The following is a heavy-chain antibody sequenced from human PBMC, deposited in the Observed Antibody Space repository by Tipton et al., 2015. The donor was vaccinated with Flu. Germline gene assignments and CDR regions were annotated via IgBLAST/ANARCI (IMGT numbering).Heavy chain of an antibody. Sequence: TLSLTCTVSGGSISRGSYYYNWIRQPAGKGLEWIGRIYTNANTNYKPSLKSRVTILIDRSKNQFSLSLSSVTAADTAMYYCARRDYSNYVSEPKNWFDSWGQGTLVTVSS. CDR2: IYTNANT. CDR1: GGSISRGSYY. J-gene: IGHJ5*01. D-gene: IGHD4-11*01. CDR3: ARRDYSNYVSEPKNWFDS. V-gene: IGHV4-61*02.